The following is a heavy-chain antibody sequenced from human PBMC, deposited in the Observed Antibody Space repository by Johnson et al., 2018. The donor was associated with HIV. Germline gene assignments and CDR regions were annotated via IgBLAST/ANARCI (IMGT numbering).Heavy chain of an antibody. CDR2: INGDGSRL. CDR3: ARKSCSGARCLGYDPFDG. CDR1: GFTFSDHW. Sequence: VQLVESGGGLVQPGGSLRLSCGASGFTFSDHWMQWVRQAPGKGLVWVSRINGDGSRLTYADSVKGRFTIARDNAKNTLYLELKSMRSEDTAGYYCARKSCSGARCLGYDPFDGGGQGAMVTVSS. V-gene: IGHV3-74*01. J-gene: IGHJ3*01. D-gene: IGHD6-19*01.